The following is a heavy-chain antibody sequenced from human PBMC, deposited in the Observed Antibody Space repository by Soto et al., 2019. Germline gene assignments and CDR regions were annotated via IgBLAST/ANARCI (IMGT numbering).Heavy chain of an antibody. CDR3: AGELYSGGIFCSFDI. Sequence: ASVKVSCKASGFTFSNSAVQRLRQARGQRLGWVGWLVVGAGNTNYAQALQGRLTIARDVSTNTAYMGLRGLTSEDTAVYYCAGELYSGGIFCSFDIWGQGTRGTVAS. CDR1: GFTFSNSA. D-gene: IGHD1-26*01. CDR2: LVVGAGNT. V-gene: IGHV1-58*01. J-gene: IGHJ3*02.